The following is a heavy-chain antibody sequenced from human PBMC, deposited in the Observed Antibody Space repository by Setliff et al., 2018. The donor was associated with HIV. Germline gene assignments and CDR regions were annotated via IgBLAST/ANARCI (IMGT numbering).Heavy chain of an antibody. Sequence: GASVKVSCKASGGTFSSYAISWVRQAPGQGLEWMRGIIPIFGSANYAQKFQGRVTITTDESTSTAYMELSSLRSEDTAVYYCARDYSPTFYYYDSSGTFDYWGQGTLVTVSS. V-gene: IGHV1-69*05. CDR1: GGTFSSYA. D-gene: IGHD3-22*01. CDR3: ARDYSPTFYYYDSSGTFDY. J-gene: IGHJ4*02. CDR2: IIPIFGSA.